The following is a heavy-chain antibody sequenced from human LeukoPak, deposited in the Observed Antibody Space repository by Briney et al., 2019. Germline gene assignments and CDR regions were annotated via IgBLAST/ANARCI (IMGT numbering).Heavy chain of an antibody. Sequence: SETLSLTCAVYGGSFSGYYWSWIRQPPGKGLEWMGEINHWGSTNYNPSLKTRVTITVDTSKNQFSLKLSSVTAADTAVYYCARGGWRYTVVVPAAMDVWGKGTTVTVSS. CDR3: ARGGWRYTVVVPAAMDV. J-gene: IGHJ6*04. CDR2: INHWGST. CDR1: GGSFSGYY. D-gene: IGHD2-2*01. V-gene: IGHV4-34*01.